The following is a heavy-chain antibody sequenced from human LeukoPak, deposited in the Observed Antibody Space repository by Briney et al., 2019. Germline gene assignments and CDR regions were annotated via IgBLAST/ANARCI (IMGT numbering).Heavy chain of an antibody. V-gene: IGHV4-34*01. J-gene: IGHJ4*02. D-gene: IGHD6-19*01. CDR2: INHSGST. CDR3: ARGLGIAVAGTLIGFDY. CDR1: GGSFSGYY. Sequence: LETLSLTCAVYGGSFSGYYWSWIRQPPGKGLEWIGEINHSGSTNYNPSLKSRVTISVDTSKNQFSLKLSSVTAADTAVYYCARGLGIAVAGTLIGFDYWGQGTLVTVSS.